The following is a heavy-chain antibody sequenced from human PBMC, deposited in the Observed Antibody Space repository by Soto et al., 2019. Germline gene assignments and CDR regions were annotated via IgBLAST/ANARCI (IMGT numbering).Heavy chain of an antibody. Sequence: QLQLQESGPGLVKPSETLSLTCTVSGGSISSSSYYWGWIRQPPGKGLEWIGSIYYSGSTYYNPSLKSRVTISVDTSKNQFSLKLSSVTAADTAVYYCAREYYDILTGYPETLPGQNWFDPWGQGTLVTVSS. J-gene: IGHJ5*02. CDR2: IYYSGST. V-gene: IGHV4-39*01. CDR3: AREYYDILTGYPETLPGQNWFDP. CDR1: GGSISSSSYY. D-gene: IGHD3-9*01.